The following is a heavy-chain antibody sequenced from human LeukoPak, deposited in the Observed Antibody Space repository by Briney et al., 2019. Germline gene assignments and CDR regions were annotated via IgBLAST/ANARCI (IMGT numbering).Heavy chain of an antibody. D-gene: IGHD5-18*01. J-gene: IGHJ4*02. CDR1: GGSISNYY. Sequence: PSETLSLTCTVSGGSISNYYWSWIRQPPGKGLEWIGYIYYSGSTNYNPSLKSRVTISVDTSKNQFSLKLSSVTAADTAVYYCARGGYSYPYYFDYWGQGTLVTVSS. CDR2: IYYSGST. CDR3: ARGGYSYPYYFDY. V-gene: IGHV4-59*01.